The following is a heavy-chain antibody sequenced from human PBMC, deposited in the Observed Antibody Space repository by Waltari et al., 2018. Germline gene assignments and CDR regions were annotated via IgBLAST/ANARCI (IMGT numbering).Heavy chain of an antibody. CDR3: ARHKAGNYYYYYYGMDV. D-gene: IGHD1-1*01. Sequence: QVQLQESGPGLVKPSETLSLTCTVSGGSISSYYGSWIRRPPGKGLEGIGYICYSGSTNYNPSLKSRVTISVDTSKNQFSLKLSSVTAADTAVYYCARHKAGNYYYYYYGMDVWGQGTTVTVSS. CDR1: GGSISSYY. J-gene: IGHJ6*02. CDR2: ICYSGST. V-gene: IGHV4-59*01.